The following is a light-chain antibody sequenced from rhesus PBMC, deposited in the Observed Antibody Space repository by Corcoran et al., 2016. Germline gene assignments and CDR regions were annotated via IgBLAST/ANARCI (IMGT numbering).Light chain of an antibody. CDR2: GAS. CDR1: QSVGSD. CDR3: QQSSNLWT. J-gene: IGKJ1*01. V-gene: IGKV3-24*04. Sequence: ETVVTQSPATLSLSPGERATLSCRASQSVGSDLAWYQQKPGQAPRLRSYGASSRATGIPDGLSGSGSGTDFTLTISSLEPEDFGVYYCQQSSNLWTFGQGTKVEIK.